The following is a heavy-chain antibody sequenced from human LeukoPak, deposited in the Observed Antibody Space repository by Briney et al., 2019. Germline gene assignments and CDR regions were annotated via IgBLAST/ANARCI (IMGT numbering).Heavy chain of an antibody. CDR1: WFTVSSNY. CDR2: IYTCGPT. V-gene: IGHV3-53*01. D-gene: IGHD5-12*01. Sequence: PGGSLRLSFSASWFTVSSNYMSRVRQAPGEGLKGVSAIYTCGPTYYADSVRGRFTISRATSKNTLYLQMNSLRAEDTAVYYCATNSGWNYFGYWGQGTLVTVSS. J-gene: IGHJ4*02. CDR3: ATNSGWNYFGY.